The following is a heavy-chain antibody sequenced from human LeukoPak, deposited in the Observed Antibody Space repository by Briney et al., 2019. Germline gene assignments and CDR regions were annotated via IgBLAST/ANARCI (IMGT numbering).Heavy chain of an antibody. CDR1: GFTFNSYS. V-gene: IGHV3-21*01. D-gene: IGHD3-22*01. Sequence: PGGSLRLSCAASGFTFNSYSMNWVRQAPGKGLEWVSSISSSSSYIYYADSVKGRFTISRDNAKNSLYLQMNSLRAEDTAVYYCARTYDSSGYYSFWFDPWGQGTLAAVSS. CDR2: ISSSSSYI. J-gene: IGHJ5*02. CDR3: ARTYDSSGYYSFWFDP.